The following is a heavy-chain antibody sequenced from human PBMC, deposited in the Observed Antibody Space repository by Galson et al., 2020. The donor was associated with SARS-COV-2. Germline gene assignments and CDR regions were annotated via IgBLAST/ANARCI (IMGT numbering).Heavy chain of an antibody. D-gene: IGHD6-19*01. CDR1: GFTFSSHA. V-gene: IGHV3-33*01. CDR2: IFFDGSDK. J-gene: IGHJ4*02. CDR3: ARDGQTSSGWAFDY. Sequence: GESLKISCAASGFTFSSHAMHWVRQATGKGLEWGAQIFFDGSDKYYGDSVKGRFTISRDSSKNTVYLQMNNLRADDTAVYYCARDGQTSSGWAFDYWGQGTLVTVSS.